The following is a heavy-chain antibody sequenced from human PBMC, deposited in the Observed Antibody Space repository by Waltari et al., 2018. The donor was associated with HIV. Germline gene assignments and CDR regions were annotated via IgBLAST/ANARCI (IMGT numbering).Heavy chain of an antibody. J-gene: IGHJ4*02. CDR3: AKDRSDFWTGFLDH. CDR2: ISHHGRSD. CDR1: GFTFSNFG. V-gene: IGHV3-30*18. Sequence: QVQLVQSGGGMVQPGRSLRLSCAASGFTFSNFGMHWVRQAPGKGLEWVAVISHHGRSDHYADSVKGRFTISRDNSKDTLFLGMDNVKPEDTSLYFCAKDRSDFWTGFLDHWGQGALVTVTS. D-gene: IGHD3-3*01.